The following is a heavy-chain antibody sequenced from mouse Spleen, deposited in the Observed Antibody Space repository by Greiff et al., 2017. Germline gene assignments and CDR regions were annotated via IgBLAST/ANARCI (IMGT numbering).Heavy chain of an antibody. CDR1: GFNIKDYY. J-gene: IGHJ2*01. CDR2: IDPEDGDT. CDR3: ARGDDGYLYFDY. D-gene: IGHD2-3*01. V-gene: IGHV14-1*01. Sequence: VQLKQSGAELVRPGASVKLSCTASGFNIKDYYMHWVKQRPEQGLEWIGRIDPEDGDTEYAPKFQGKATMTADTSSNTAYMQLSSLTSEDSAVYYCARGDDGYLYFDYWGQGTTLTVSS.